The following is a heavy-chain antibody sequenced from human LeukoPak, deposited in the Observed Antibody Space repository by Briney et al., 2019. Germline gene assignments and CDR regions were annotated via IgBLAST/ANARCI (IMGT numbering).Heavy chain of an antibody. V-gene: IGHV3-53*01. CDR2: IYSGGNT. J-gene: IGHJ4*02. CDR3: ARRAGEFSHPYDY. Sequence: GGSLRLSCTVSGFTVSSNSWSWVRQAPGKGLEWVSFIYSGGNTHYSDSVTGRFTISRDNSKNTLYLQMNSLRAEDTAIYYCARRAGEFSHPYDYWGQGTLVTVSS. CDR1: GFTVSSNS.